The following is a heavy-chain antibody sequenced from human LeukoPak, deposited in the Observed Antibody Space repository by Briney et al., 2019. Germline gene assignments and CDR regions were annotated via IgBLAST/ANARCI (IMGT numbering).Heavy chain of an antibody. D-gene: IGHD3-10*01. J-gene: IGHJ4*02. CDR2: ISGSGDNT. CDR3: AKYILVRGVIDY. V-gene: IGHV3-23*01. CDR1: GFTFSDYW. Sequence: GGSLRLSCAASGFTFSDYWMHGVRQAPGKGLEWVSGISGSGDNTYYADSVKGRLTISRDNSKDTLYLQMHSLRAEDTAVYYCAKYILVRGVIDYWGQGTLVTVSS.